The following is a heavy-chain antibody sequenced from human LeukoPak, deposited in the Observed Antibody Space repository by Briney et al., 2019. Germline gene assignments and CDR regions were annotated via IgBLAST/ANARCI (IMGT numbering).Heavy chain of an antibody. Sequence: SETLSLTCTVSGGSINYYYWTWIRQPAGKGLEWIGRIYSSGSTNYNPSLKSRVIMSVDTSKNQFSLKLSSVTAADTAVYYCARHRSGWLQSSFDYWGQGTLVTVSS. D-gene: IGHD5-24*01. CDR2: IYSSGST. V-gene: IGHV4-4*07. CDR3: ARHRSGWLQSSFDY. CDR1: GGSINYYY. J-gene: IGHJ4*02.